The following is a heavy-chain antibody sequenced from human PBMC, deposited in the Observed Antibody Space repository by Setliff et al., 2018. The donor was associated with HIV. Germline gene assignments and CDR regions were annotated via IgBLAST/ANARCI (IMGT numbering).Heavy chain of an antibody. D-gene: IGHD2-21*02. CDR3: ASTYCGGDCYSRYFQH. CDR1: GGSISSHY. CDR2: IYYSGST. V-gene: IGHV4-59*11. Sequence: KTSETLSLTCTVSGGSISSHYWSWIRQPPGKGLEWIGSIYYSGSTNYNPSLKSRVTISVDTSKNQFSLKLSSVTAADTAVYYCASTYCGGDCYSRYFQHWGCGNLVTVSS. J-gene: IGHJ1*01.